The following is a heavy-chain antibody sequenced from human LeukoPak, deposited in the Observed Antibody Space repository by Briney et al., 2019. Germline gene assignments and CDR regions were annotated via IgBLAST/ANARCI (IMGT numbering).Heavy chain of an antibody. D-gene: IGHD5-18*01. CDR3: ARTNVDTAMVNQPLTY. CDR1: GYTFTGYY. CDR2: INPNSGGT. J-gene: IGHJ4*02. V-gene: IGHV1-2*02. Sequence: ASVKVSYKASGYTFTGYYMQWVRQAPGQGLEWMGWINPNSGGTNYAQKFQGRVAMTRDTSISTAYMELSRLRSDDTAVYYCARTNVDTAMVNQPLTYWGQRTLVTVSS.